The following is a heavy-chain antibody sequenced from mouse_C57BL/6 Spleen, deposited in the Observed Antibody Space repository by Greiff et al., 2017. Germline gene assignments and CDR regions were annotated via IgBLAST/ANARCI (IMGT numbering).Heavy chain of an antibody. J-gene: IGHJ2*01. D-gene: IGHD1-1*01. CDR1: GYTFTDYY. CDR2: IYPGSGNT. Sequence: VHLVESGAELVRPGASVKLSCKASGYTFTDYYINWVKQRPGQGLEWIARIYPGSGNTYYNEKFKGKATLTAEKSSSTAYMQLSSLTSEDSAVYFCARKEITTVVFDYWGQGTTLTVSS. V-gene: IGHV1-76*01. CDR3: ARKEITTVVFDY.